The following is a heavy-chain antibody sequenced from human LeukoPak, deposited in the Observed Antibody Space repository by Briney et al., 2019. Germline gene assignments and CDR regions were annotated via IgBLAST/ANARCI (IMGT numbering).Heavy chain of an antibody. Sequence: SETLSLTCTVSGGSISSYYWSWIRQPPGKGLEWIGYIYYSGSTNYNPSLKSRVTISVDTSKNQFSLKLSSVTAADTAVYYCARAVAARRDYYYYYYMDVWGKGTTVTVSS. J-gene: IGHJ6*03. D-gene: IGHD6-6*01. CDR1: GGSISSYY. CDR2: IYYSGST. V-gene: IGHV4-59*01. CDR3: ARAVAARRDYYYYYYMDV.